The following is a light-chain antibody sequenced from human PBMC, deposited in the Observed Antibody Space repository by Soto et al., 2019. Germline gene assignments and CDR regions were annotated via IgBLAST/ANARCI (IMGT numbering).Light chain of an antibody. V-gene: IGLV1-44*01. CDR1: SSNIGSNT. Sequence: QTVVTQPPSASGTPGQRVTISCSGSSSNIGSNTVNWYQQLPGTAPKLHIYSNNQRPSGVPDRFSGSKSGTSASLAISGLQSEDEADYYCAAWDDSLNGGVFGGGTKLTVL. CDR3: AAWDDSLNGGV. CDR2: SNN. J-gene: IGLJ3*02.